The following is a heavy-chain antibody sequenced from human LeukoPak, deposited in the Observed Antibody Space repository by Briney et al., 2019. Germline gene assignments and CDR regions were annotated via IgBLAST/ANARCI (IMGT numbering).Heavy chain of an antibody. V-gene: IGHV4-59*08. J-gene: IGHJ4*02. D-gene: IGHD3/OR15-3a*01. Sequence: SETLSLTCTVSGGSISSYYWSWIRQPPGKGLEWIGCIYYSGSTNYNPSLKSRVTISVDTSKNQFSLKLSSVTAADTAVYYCARRRLPGGLVDYWGQGTLVTVSS. CDR3: ARRRLPGGLVDY. CDR1: GGSISSYY. CDR2: IYYSGST.